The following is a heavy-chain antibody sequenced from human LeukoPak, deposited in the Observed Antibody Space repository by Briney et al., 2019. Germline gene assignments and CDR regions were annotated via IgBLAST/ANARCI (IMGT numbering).Heavy chain of an antibody. CDR3: AKGSSGASYYFDY. V-gene: IGHV3-53*01. D-gene: IGHD3-10*01. CDR1: GFTVSSNY. Sequence: GGSLRLSCAASGFTVSSNYVSWVRQAPGKGLEWVSDIYSGGTTFSADSVKGRFSVSRDLSKNTLYLQMNSLRAEDTAVYYCAKGSSGASYYFDYWGQGTLVTVSS. J-gene: IGHJ4*02. CDR2: IYSGGTT.